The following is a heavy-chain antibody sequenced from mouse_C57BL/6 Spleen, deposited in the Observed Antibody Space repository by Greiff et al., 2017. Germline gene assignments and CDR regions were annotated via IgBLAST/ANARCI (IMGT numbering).Heavy chain of an antibody. CDR2: IYPSDSGT. J-gene: IGHJ1*03. D-gene: IGHD1-1*02. CDR3: ARGDYGASLWYFDV. Sequence: QVQLKQPGAELVRPGSSVKLSCKASGYTFTSYWMDWVKQRPGQGLEWIGNIYPSDSGTHYNQKFKDKATLTVDTSSSTAYMQLSSLTSEDSAVYYCARGDYGASLWYFDVWGTGTTVTVSS. V-gene: IGHV1-61*01. CDR1: GYTFTSYW.